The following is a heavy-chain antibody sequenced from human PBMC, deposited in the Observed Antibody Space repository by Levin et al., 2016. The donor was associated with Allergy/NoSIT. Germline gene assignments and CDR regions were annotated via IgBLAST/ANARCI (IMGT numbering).Heavy chain of an antibody. CDR3: ARDGPSGSYYVGAFDI. Sequence: SETLSLTCTVSGGSISSGSYFWSWIRQPAGKGLEWIGRIYTSGSTNYNPSVKSRVTISVDTSKNQFSLKLSSVSAADTAVYYCARDGPSGSYYVGAFDIWGQGTMVTVSS. D-gene: IGHD1-26*01. CDR1: GGSISSGSYF. J-gene: IGHJ3*02. V-gene: IGHV4-61*02. CDR2: IYTSGST.